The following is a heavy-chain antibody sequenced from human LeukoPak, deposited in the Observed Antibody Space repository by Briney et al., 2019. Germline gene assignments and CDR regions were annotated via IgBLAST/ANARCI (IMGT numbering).Heavy chain of an antibody. V-gene: IGHV4-61*02. D-gene: IGHD3-22*01. CDR3: ARDSSGYYYLFDY. J-gene: IGHJ4*02. CDR1: GGSISSGSYY. CDR2: IYTTGST. Sequence: SQTLSLTCTVSGGSISSGSYYWSWIRQTAGKGLEWIGRIYTTGSTNYNPSLKSRVTMSVDTSKNQFSLKLSSVTAADTAVYYCARDSSGYYYLFDYWGQGTLVTVSS.